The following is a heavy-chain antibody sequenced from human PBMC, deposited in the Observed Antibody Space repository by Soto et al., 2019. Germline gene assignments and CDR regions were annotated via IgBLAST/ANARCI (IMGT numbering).Heavy chain of an antibody. CDR1: GYTFTSYA. Sequence: QVQLVQSGAGEKKPGASVKVSCKASGYTFTSYAMHWVRQAPGQRLEWMGWINAGNGNTKYSQKFQGRVTITRDTSASTAYMELSSLRSEDTAVYYCARSIVVVTALDYWGQGTRVTVSS. J-gene: IGHJ4*02. V-gene: IGHV1-3*05. CDR3: ARSIVVVTALDY. CDR2: INAGNGNT. D-gene: IGHD2-21*02.